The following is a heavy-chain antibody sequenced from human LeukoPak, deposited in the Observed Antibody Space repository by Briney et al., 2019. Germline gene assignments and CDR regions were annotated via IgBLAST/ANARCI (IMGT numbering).Heavy chain of an antibody. Sequence: SETLSLTCTVSGYSISSGYYWGWIRQPPGKGLGWIGSIYHSGSTYYNPSLKSRVTISVDTSKNQFSLKLSSVTAADTAVYYCAREDGSSWGQGTLVTVSS. CDR2: IYHSGST. J-gene: IGHJ4*02. D-gene: IGHD1-26*01. CDR1: GYSISSGYY. V-gene: IGHV4-38-2*02. CDR3: AREDGSS.